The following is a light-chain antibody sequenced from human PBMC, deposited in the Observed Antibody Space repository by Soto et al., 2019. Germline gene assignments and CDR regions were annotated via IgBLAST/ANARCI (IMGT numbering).Light chain of an antibody. CDR1: QSTSSW. CDR3: QHYNSHSRT. CDR2: DAS. J-gene: IGKJ1*01. V-gene: IGKV1-5*01. Sequence: DIQMTQSPSTLSASVGDRVTITCRASQSTSSWLAWYQQKPGKAPKLLIYDASSLESGVPSRFSGSGSGTEFTLTISSLQPDDFATYYCQHYNSHSRTFGQGTKVEIK.